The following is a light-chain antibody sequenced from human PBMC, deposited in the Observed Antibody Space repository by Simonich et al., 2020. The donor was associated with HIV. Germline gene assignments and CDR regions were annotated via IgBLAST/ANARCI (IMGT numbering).Light chain of an antibody. J-gene: IGKJ4*01. CDR2: AAS. CDR1: QSISSY. V-gene: IGKV1-39*01. Sequence: DIQMTQSPSSLSASVGDRVTVSCRASQSISSYLNWYQQKPGKAPKLLIYAASSLQRGVPSRFSGSASGTDFTLTISLQSEDSATYYCQQYYSYPLTFGGGTKLEIK. CDR3: QQYYSYPLT.